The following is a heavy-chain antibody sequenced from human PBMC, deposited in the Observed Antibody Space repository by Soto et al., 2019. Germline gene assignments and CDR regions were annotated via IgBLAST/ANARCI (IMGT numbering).Heavy chain of an antibody. Sequence: QVQLVQSGAEVKKPGSSVKVSCKASGGTFSTYTITWVRQAPGQGLEWMGRIIPIIGIINYAQKFQGRVTIRADKFTGTAYMELTGLRSDDTAVYYCAGDPDSHYNDSHASSCPWGQGTLGTVSS. V-gene: IGHV1-69*08. CDR1: GGTFSTYT. CDR2: IIPIIGII. J-gene: IGHJ5*02. CDR3: AGDPDSHYNDSHASSCP. D-gene: IGHD4-4*01.